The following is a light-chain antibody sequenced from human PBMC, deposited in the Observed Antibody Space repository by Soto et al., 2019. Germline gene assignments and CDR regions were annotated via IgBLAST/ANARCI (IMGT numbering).Light chain of an antibody. CDR2: EVY. CDR3: SSYVGTNSYV. Sequence: ALTQPPSASGSPGQSVTLSCTGTSSDVGGYNYVSWYQQHPGKAPKLIIYEVYKRPSGVPDRFSGSKSGNTAALTVSGLQDEDEADYYCSSYVGTNSYVFGTGTKVTVL. V-gene: IGLV2-8*01. J-gene: IGLJ1*01. CDR1: SSDVGGYNY.